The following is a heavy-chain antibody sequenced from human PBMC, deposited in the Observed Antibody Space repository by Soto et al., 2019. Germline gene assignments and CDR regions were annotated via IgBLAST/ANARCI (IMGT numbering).Heavy chain of an antibody. Sequence: SETLSLTSTVSCGPLNSYYCSWIPQPPGKGLEWIGYIYYSGSTNHNPSLKSRVTISVDTSKNQFSLKLSSVTAADTAVYYCAREGNGYEVPGAFDIWGQGTMVTVSS. CDR1: CGPLNSYY. CDR2: IYYSGST. V-gene: IGHV4-59*01. CDR3: AREGNGYEVPGAFDI. D-gene: IGHD5-12*01. J-gene: IGHJ3*02.